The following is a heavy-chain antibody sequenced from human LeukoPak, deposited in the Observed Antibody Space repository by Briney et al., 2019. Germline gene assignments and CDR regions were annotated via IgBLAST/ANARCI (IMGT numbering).Heavy chain of an antibody. J-gene: IGHJ3*02. V-gene: IGHV5-51*01. Sequence: GESLKISCKGSGYSFTSYWIGWVRQMPGKGLEWMGIIYPGDPDTRYSPSFQGQVTISADKSISTAYLQWSSLKASDTAMYYCARHDRIGYGSGYYSDIWGQGTMVTVSS. CDR3: ARHDRIGYGSGYYSDI. D-gene: IGHD3-22*01. CDR1: GYSFTSYW. CDR2: IYPGDPDT.